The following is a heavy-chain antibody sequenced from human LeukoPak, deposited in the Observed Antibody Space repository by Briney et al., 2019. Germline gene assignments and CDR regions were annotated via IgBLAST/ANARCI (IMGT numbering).Heavy chain of an antibody. J-gene: IGHJ5*02. D-gene: IGHD5-18*01. Sequence: PSETLSLTCTVSGGSISSYYWSWIRQPPGKGLEWIGYIYSSGSTNYNPSLKSRVTISVDTSNNQFSLKLSSVTAADTAVYYCARGHSHGYGWCDPWGQGTLVTVSS. CDR3: ARGHSHGYGWCDP. CDR2: IYSSGST. CDR1: GGSISSYY. V-gene: IGHV4-59*01.